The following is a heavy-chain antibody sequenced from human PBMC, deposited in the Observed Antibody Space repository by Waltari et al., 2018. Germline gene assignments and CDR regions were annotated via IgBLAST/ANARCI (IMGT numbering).Heavy chain of an antibody. Sequence: QVQLQESGPGLVKPSGTLSLTCVVYGGSISSGNWWSWVRQPPGKGLGWIGEIYHSGSTNYNPSLKSRLVISLDKSKNQFSLNLSSVTAADTAVYYCARDRGLRGGYDSWGQGTLVTVSS. V-gene: IGHV4-4*02. D-gene: IGHD5-12*01. CDR2: IYHSGST. CDR1: GGSISSGNW. J-gene: IGHJ5*02. CDR3: ARDRGLRGGYDS.